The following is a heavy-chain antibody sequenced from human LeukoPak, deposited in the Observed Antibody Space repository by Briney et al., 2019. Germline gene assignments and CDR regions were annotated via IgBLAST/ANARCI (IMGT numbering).Heavy chain of an antibody. CDR1: GFTFSSYG. V-gene: IGHV3-30*02. CDR2: IRYDGSNK. J-gene: IGHJ3*02. CDR3: AKEDWSYQLLPGAFDI. Sequence: GGSLRLSCAASGFTFSSYGMHWVRQAPGKGLEWVAFIRYDGSNKYYADSVKGRFTISRDNSKNTLYLQMNSLRAEDTAVYYCAKEDWSYQLLPGAFDIWGQGTMVTVSS. D-gene: IGHD2-2*01.